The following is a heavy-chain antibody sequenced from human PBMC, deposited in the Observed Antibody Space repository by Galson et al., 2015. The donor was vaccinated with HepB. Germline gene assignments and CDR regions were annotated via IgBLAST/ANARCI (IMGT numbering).Heavy chain of an antibody. Sequence: SVKVSCKASGYTLTTYYIHWVRQAPGQGLEWMGMINPSGGSTTYAQKFQGRVTMTRDTSTSTVYMELSSLRSEDTAVYYCATTGPYGGNSYSFWGQGTLVTVSS. V-gene: IGHV1-46*01. CDR2: INPSGGST. D-gene: IGHD4-23*01. CDR1: GYTLTTYY. J-gene: IGHJ4*02. CDR3: ATTGPYGGNSYSF.